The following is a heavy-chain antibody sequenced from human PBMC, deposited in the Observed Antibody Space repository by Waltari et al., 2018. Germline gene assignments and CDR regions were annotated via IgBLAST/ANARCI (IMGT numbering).Heavy chain of an antibody. D-gene: IGHD2-15*01. CDR2: VYGSGRT. V-gene: IGHV4-4*02. CDR3: ARDRGRGLYLDT. J-gene: IGHJ5*02. Sequence: QLQLQESGPGLVKPSGTLSLRCAVSGESVSSNYVWNWVRQSPQRGLEWIAQVYGSGRTNYNPSFASRVTVSIDPSNNLFSLKMTSATAADTAVYYCARDRGRGLYLDTWGPGTLVAVS. CDR1: GESVSSNYV.